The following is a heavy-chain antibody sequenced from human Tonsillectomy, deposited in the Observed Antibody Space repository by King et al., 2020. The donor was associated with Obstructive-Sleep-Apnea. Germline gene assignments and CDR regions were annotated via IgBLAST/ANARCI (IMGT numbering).Heavy chain of an antibody. D-gene: IGHD3-10*01. CDR2: IYYSGST. J-gene: IGHJ4*02. V-gene: IGHV4-31*03. Sequence: QLQESGPGLVKPSQTLSLTCTVSGGSISSGAYYWSWLRQHPGKGLGWIGYIYYSGSTYYNTSLKSRVTISVDTSKNQFSLKLSSVTAADTAVYYCARDNGSGSYFPFDHWGQGTLVTVSS. CDR1: GGSISSGAYY. CDR3: ARDNGSGSYFPFDH.